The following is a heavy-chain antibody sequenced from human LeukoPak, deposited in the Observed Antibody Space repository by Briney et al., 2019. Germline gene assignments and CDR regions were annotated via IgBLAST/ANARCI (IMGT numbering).Heavy chain of an antibody. V-gene: IGHV3-30*04. J-gene: IGHJ4*02. CDR3: AREILRGYSGYDQIDY. CDR2: ISYDGSNK. CDR1: GFTFSSYA. Sequence: GSLRLSCAASGFTFSSYAMHWVRQAPGKGLEWVAVISYDGSNKYYADSVKGRFTISRDNSKNTLYLQMNSLRAEDTAVYYCAREILRGYSGYDQIDYWGQGTLVTVSS. D-gene: IGHD5-12*01.